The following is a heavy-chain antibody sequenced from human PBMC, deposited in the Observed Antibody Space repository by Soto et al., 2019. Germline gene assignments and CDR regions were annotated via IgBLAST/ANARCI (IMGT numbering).Heavy chain of an antibody. CDR2: IYYSGST. Sequence: PSETLSLTCTVSGGSISSSSYYWGWIRQPPGKGLEWIGSIYYSGSTYYNPSLKSRVTISVDTSKNQFSLKLSSVTAADTAVYYCARPMSWGTVTDFDYWGQGTLVTVSS. V-gene: IGHV4-39*01. D-gene: IGHD4-17*01. CDR3: ARPMSWGTVTDFDY. J-gene: IGHJ4*02. CDR1: GGSISSSSYY.